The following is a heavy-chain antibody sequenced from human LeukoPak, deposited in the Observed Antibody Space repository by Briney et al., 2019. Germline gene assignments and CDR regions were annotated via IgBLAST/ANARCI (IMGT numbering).Heavy chain of an antibody. D-gene: IGHD6-13*01. CDR2: IYYSGST. Sequence: SETLSLTCTVSGGSINSSSYYWGWIRQPPGKGLAWIGSIYYSGSTYYNPSLKSRVTISVDTSKNQFSLKLSSVTAADTAVYYCARHFSSSWANWFDPWGQGTLVTVSS. CDR3: ARHFSSSWANWFDP. J-gene: IGHJ5*02. V-gene: IGHV4-39*01. CDR1: GGSINSSSYY.